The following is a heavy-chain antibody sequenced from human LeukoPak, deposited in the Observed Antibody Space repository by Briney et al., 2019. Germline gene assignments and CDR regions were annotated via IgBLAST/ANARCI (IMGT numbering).Heavy chain of an antibody. CDR2: ISGSGGST. CDR3: AKGGSSSWWSYYYYYGMDV. J-gene: IGHJ6*02. Sequence: GGSLRLSCAATRFTFSSYAMSWVRQAPGKGLEWVSAISGSGGSTYYADSVKGRFTISRDNSKNTLYVQMNSLRAEDTAVYYCAKGGSSSWWSYYYYYGMDVWGQGTTVTVSS. D-gene: IGHD6-13*01. CDR1: RFTFSSYA. V-gene: IGHV3-23*01.